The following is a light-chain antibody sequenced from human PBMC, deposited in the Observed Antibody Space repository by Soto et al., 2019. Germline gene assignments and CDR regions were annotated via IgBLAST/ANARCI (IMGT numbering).Light chain of an antibody. CDR3: QQSYTTPLT. V-gene: IGKV1-39*01. Sequence: DIQMTQSPSSLSASVGDRVTITCRASQSISTYLNWYQQKPGKAPMLLINAATSLKSGVPSRFSDSGSGTEFTLTISSLQPEDFATYSCQQSYTTPLTFGGGTKVGI. J-gene: IGKJ4*01. CDR1: QSISTY. CDR2: AAT.